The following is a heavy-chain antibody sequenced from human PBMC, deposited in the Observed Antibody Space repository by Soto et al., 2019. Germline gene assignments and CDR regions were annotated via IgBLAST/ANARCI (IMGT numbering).Heavy chain of an antibody. V-gene: IGHV1-69*01. D-gene: IGHD3-22*01. CDR3: AREALVDYDNSWFDP. J-gene: IGHJ5*02. CDR1: GGTFSSYA. CDR2: IIPIFGTA. Sequence: QVQLVQSGAEVKKPGSSVKVSCKASGGTFSSYAISWVRQAPGQGLEWMGGIIPIFGTANFGQKIQGRVTITADESTSTAYMELSSLRSEDTAVYYCAREALVDYDNSWFDPWGQGTLVTVSS.